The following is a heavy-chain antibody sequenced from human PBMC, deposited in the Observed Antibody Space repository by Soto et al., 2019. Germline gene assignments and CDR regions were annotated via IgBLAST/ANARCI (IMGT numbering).Heavy chain of an antibody. J-gene: IGHJ6*02. CDR3: ARGLGSYSPYYYGMDV. D-gene: IGHD1-26*01. V-gene: IGHV4-59*01. CDR2: IYYSGST. Sequence: QVQLQESGPGLVKPSETLSLTCTVSGGSISSYYWSWIRQPPGKGLEWIGYIYYSGSTNYNPSLKSRVTLSVDTSKNQFSLKLSSVTAADTAVYYCARGLGSYSPYYYGMDVWGQGTTVTVSS. CDR1: GGSISSYY.